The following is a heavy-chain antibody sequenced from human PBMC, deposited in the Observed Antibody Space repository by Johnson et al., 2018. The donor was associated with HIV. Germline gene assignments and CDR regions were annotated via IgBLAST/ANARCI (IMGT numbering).Heavy chain of an antibody. CDR1: GFTFSNVW. V-gene: IGHV3-15*01. D-gene: IGHD6-13*01. CDR3: TTYSIIHAFDI. J-gene: IGHJ3*02. CDR2: IKSKTDGGTT. Sequence: VQLVESGGGVVQPGRSLRLSCVASGFTFSNVWMTWVRQAPGKGLEWVGRIKSKTDGGTTDYAAPVKGRFTISRDDSKNTLYLQMNSLKTEDTAVYYCTTYSIIHAFDIWGQGTMVTVSS.